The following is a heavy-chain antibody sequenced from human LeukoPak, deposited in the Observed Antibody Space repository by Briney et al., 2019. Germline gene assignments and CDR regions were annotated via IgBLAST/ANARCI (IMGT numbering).Heavy chain of an antibody. CDR2: FDPEDGET. Sequence: GASVKVSCKASGYTFTSYGISWVRQAPGQGLEWMGGFDPEDGETIYAQKFQGRVTMTEDTSTDTAYMELSSLRSEDTAVYYCATDAVVANYYGGGYWGQGTLVTVSS. V-gene: IGHV1-24*01. CDR1: GYTFTSYG. CDR3: ATDAVVANYYGGGY. J-gene: IGHJ4*02. D-gene: IGHD3-22*01.